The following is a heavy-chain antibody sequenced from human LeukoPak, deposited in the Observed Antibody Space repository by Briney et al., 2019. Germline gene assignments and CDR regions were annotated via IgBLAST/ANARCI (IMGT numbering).Heavy chain of an antibody. D-gene: IGHD3-22*01. CDR1: GFTVSSNY. CDR3: ARNPYGNYYDSSGYFDY. Sequence: GGSLRLSCAASGFTVSSNYMSWVRQAPGKGLERVSVIYSGGSTYYADSVKGRFTISRDNSKNTLYLQMNSLRAEDTAVYYCARNPYGNYYDSSGYFDYWGQGTLVTVSS. CDR2: IYSGGST. V-gene: IGHV3-53*01. J-gene: IGHJ4*02.